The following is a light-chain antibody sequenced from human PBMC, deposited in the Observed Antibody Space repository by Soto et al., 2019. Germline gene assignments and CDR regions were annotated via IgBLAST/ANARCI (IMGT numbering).Light chain of an antibody. Sequence: EIVLTQSPGTLSLSPGERATLSCMASQSVSSSYLAWYQQKPGQAPRLLIYGASSRATGIPDRFSGSGSGTDFTLSISRLEPEDFAVYSCLQYGISPLTFGGGTKVEIK. CDR1: QSVSSSY. CDR2: GAS. V-gene: IGKV3-20*01. J-gene: IGKJ4*01. CDR3: LQYGISPLT.